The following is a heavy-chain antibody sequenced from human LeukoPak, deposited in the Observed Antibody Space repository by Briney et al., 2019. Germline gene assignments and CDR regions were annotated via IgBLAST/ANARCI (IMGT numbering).Heavy chain of an antibody. J-gene: IGHJ6*04. D-gene: IGHD2-2*01. CDR2: VNHSGST. CDR3: ARGWNAVVPAARAYYYGMDI. Sequence: SATQSLTCAVDAGSFSGSYWSWIRQPPGKGLECIGEVNHSGSTNSKTSLKSRVTISVDTSKTQFSLKLSSVTAADTAVYYCARGWNAVVPAARAYYYGMDIWGKGTTVTVSS. CDR1: AGSFSGSY. V-gene: IGHV4-34*01.